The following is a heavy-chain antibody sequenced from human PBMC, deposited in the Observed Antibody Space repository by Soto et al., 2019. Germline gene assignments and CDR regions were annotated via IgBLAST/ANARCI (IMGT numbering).Heavy chain of an antibody. Sequence: GGSLRLSCAASGFTFSSYSMNWVRQAPGKGLEWVSYISSSSTIYYADSVKGRFTISRDNAKNSLYLQMNSLRAEDTAVYYCARDRNMVRGVIMYWFDPWGQGTLVTVSS. V-gene: IGHV3-48*01. D-gene: IGHD3-10*01. CDR1: GFTFSSYS. CDR2: ISSSSTI. CDR3: ARDRNMVRGVIMYWFDP. J-gene: IGHJ5*02.